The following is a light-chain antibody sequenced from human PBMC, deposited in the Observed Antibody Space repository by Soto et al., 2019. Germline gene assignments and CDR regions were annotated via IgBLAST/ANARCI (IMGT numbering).Light chain of an antibody. Sequence: DIVMTQSPDSLAVSLGERATINCKSSQSVLYSSNTKNYLAWYQQKPRQPPKLLIYWASTRESGVPDRFSGSGSGTDFTLTISSLQAEDVAVYYCQQYYSTPHIFGQGTKLEIK. CDR1: QSVLYSSNTKNY. J-gene: IGKJ2*01. CDR3: QQYYSTPHI. V-gene: IGKV4-1*01. CDR2: WAS.